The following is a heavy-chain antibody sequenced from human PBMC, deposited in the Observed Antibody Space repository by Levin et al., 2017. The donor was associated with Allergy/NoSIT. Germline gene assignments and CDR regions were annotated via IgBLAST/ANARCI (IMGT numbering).Heavy chain of an antibody. CDR3: AKGQYTGSWGFFDY. D-gene: IGHD1-26*01. J-gene: IGHJ4*02. CDR1: GFTFSSYG. V-gene: IGHV3-30*18. Sequence: GGSLRLSCAASGFTFSSYGIHWVRQAPGKGLEWVAVISYDASDKFYADSVKGRFTISRDNSKNTLYLQMNSLRAEDTAVYYCAKGQYTGSWGFFDYWGQGTPVTVSS. CDR2: ISYDASDK.